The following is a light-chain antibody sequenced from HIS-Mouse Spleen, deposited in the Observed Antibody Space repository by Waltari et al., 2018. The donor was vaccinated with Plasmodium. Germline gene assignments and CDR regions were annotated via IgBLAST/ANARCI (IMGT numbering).Light chain of an antibody. CDR2: DAS. J-gene: IGKJ2*01. V-gene: IGKV3-11*01. CDR3: QQRSNWYT. CDR1: QRVSSY. Sequence: EIVLTQSPATLSLSPGERATLSCRASQRVSSYLDWYQQKPGQAPRLLIYDASNRATGIPARFSGSGSGTDFTLTISSLEPEDFAVYYCQQRSNWYTFGQGTKLEIK.